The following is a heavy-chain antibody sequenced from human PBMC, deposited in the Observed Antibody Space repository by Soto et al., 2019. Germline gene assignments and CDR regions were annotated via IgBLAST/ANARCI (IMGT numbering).Heavy chain of an antibody. CDR2: ITVNGNT. Sequence: QVQQLETGPGLVKPWDTLSLTCTVSGAYISDFSWSWIRQPAGKGLEWIGRITVNGNTQYNPSFRSRVTMSMDTSRNQFSLNLQSATAADTALYYCARESGENWTYEAHWGQGILVTVSS. CDR3: ARESGENWTYEAH. CDR1: GAYISDFS. J-gene: IGHJ1*01. D-gene: IGHD1-7*01. V-gene: IGHV4-4*07.